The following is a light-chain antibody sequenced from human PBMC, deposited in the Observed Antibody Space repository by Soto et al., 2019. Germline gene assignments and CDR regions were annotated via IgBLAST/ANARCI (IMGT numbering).Light chain of an antibody. V-gene: IGKV3-20*01. CDR2: GTS. CDR1: QSFSSTY. Sequence: EMVLPQSPCTLSFPPGKRATHSCWARQSFSSTYLAWYQQKPGQAPRVLIYGTSIRASGVPERFSGGGSGTDFTLTITRLQPEDVAVYYCQQYGSSLYTFGPGTKLEIK. J-gene: IGKJ2*01. CDR3: QQYGSSLYT.